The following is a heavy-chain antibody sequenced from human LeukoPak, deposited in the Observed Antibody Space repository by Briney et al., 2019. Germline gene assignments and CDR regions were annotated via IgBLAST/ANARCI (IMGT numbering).Heavy chain of an antibody. CDR1: GGSISSGGYY. CDR3: ARLVGGDYYFDY. CDR2: IYYSGST. Sequence: SETLSLTCTVSGGSISSGGYYWSWIRQHPGKGLEWIGYIYYSGSTNYNPSLKSRVTISVDTSKNQFSLKLSSVTAADTAVYYCARLVGGDYYFDYWGQGTLVTVSS. V-gene: IGHV4-61*08. D-gene: IGHD4-17*01. J-gene: IGHJ4*02.